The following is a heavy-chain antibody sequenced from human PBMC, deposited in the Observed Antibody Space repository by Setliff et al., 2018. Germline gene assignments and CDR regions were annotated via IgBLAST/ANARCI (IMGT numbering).Heavy chain of an antibody. CDR1: GFTFRNYA. CDR3: ARSQWDGLWFKELLSN. CDR2: ISVYTGHT. D-gene: IGHD3-10*01. Sequence: ASVKVSCKASGFTFRNYAISWVRQAPGQGLEWMGWISVYTGHTESAQKFQGRDTMTTDTSTSTAYMELRSLTSDDTAVYYCARSQWDGLWFKELLSNWGQGTLVTSPQ. J-gene: IGHJ4*02. V-gene: IGHV1-18*01.